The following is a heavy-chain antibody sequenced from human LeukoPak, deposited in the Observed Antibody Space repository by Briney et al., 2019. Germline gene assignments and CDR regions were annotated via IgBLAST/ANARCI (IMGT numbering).Heavy chain of an antibody. D-gene: IGHD3-10*01. CDR1: GYTFTKYD. J-gene: IGHJ3*02. CDR2: INPSGGST. CDR3: ARDSGPHAFDI. V-gene: IGHV1-46*01. Sequence: ASVKVSCKASGYTFTKYDIHWVRQAPGQGLEWMGIINPSGGSTSYAQKFQGRVTMTRDMSTSTVYMELSSLRSEDTAVYYCARDSGPHAFDIWGQGTMVTVSS.